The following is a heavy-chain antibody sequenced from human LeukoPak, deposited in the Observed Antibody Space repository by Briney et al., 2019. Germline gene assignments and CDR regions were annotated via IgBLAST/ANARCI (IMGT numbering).Heavy chain of an antibody. CDR3: AGPNRLTGYYPFGP. CDR2: INPNSGGT. Sequence: ASVKVSCKASGYTFTGYYMHWVRQAPGQGLEWMGRINPNSGGTNYAQKFQGRVTMTRDTSISTAYMELSRLRSDDTAVYYCAGPNRLTGYYPFGPWGQGTLVTVSS. V-gene: IGHV1-2*06. J-gene: IGHJ5*02. D-gene: IGHD3-9*01. CDR1: GYTFTGYY.